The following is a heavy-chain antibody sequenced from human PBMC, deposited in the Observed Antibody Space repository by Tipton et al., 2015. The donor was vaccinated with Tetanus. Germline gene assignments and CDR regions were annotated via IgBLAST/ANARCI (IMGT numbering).Heavy chain of an antibody. Sequence: LRLSCAVYGGSFSGYYWSWIRQPPGKGLEWIGEINHSGSTNYNPSLKSRVTISVDTSKNQFSRKLSSVTAADTAVYYCARVLGATYYYDSSGYYYEDYWGQGTLVTVSS. CDR3: ARVLGATYYYDSSGYYYEDY. J-gene: IGHJ4*02. V-gene: IGHV4-34*01. CDR2: INHSGST. D-gene: IGHD3-22*01. CDR1: GGSFSGYY.